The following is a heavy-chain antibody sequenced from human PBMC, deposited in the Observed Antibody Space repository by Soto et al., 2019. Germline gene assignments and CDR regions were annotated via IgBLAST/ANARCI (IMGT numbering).Heavy chain of an antibody. CDR3: ARVPHRFRSSSNYI. J-gene: IGHJ4*02. Sequence: GGSLRLSCAASGITVSGNYMAWVRQAPGKGLEWVSLIYRCGSTFYTDSVRGRFIISRDNSKNTLYLQMNSLRAEDTAMYYSARVPHRFRSSSNYIWGQGTLVTVSS. CDR1: GITVSGNY. D-gene: IGHD6-6*01. V-gene: IGHV3-53*01. CDR2: IYRCGST.